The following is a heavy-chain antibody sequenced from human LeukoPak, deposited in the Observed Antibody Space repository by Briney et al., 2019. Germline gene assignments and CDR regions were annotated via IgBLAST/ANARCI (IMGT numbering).Heavy chain of an antibody. CDR2: INPNSGGT. Sequence: ASVKVSCKASGYTFTGYYMHWVRQAPGQGLEWTGWINPNSGGTNYAQKFQGWVTMTRDTSISTAYMELSRLRSDDTAVYYCAREVFGDWNAFDIWGQGTMVTVSS. CDR3: AREVFGDWNAFDI. D-gene: IGHD2-21*02. J-gene: IGHJ3*02. CDR1: GYTFTGYY. V-gene: IGHV1-2*04.